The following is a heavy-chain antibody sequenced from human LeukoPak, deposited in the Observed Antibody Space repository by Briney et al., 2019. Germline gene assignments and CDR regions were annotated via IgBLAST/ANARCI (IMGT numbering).Heavy chain of an antibody. CDR2: IKSKTDGGTT. Sequence: GGSLRLSCAASGFTFSNAWMSWVRQAPGKGLEWVGRIKSKTDGGTTDYAAPVKGRFTISRDDSKNTLYLQMNSLKTEDAAVYYCTTDLFVAAAGSYYYYMDVWGKGITVTVSS. V-gene: IGHV3-15*01. J-gene: IGHJ6*03. D-gene: IGHD6-13*01. CDR3: TTDLFVAAAGSYYYYMDV. CDR1: GFTFSNAW.